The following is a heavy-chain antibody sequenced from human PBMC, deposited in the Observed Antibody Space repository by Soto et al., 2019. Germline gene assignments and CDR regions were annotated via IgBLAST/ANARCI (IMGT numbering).Heavy chain of an antibody. Sequence: QLQLQESGPGLVKPSETLSLTCTVSGGSISSSSYYWGWIRQPPGKGLEWLGSIYYSGSTYYNPSLKSRVTISVDTSKNQFTLQLSSVTAADTAVYYCATTYYFGSGSDYWGQGTLVTVSS. CDR1: GGSISSSSYY. CDR3: ATTYYFGSGSDY. J-gene: IGHJ4*02. D-gene: IGHD3-10*01. V-gene: IGHV4-39*01. CDR2: IYYSGST.